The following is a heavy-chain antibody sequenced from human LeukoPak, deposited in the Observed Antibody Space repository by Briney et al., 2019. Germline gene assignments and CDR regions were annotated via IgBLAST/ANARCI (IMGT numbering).Heavy chain of an antibody. J-gene: IGHJ4*02. CDR3: ARHLGRYYSSGIDS. CDR1: GGSISSHY. V-gene: IGHV4-59*08. Sequence: SETLSLTCTVAGGSISSHYWSWIRQPPGKGLEWIGYIYDSGSTIYNPSLQSRVTISVDTSKNQFFLKLTSVTAADTAVYYCARHLGRYYSSGIDSWGPGTLVAVSS. D-gene: IGHD1-26*01. CDR2: IYDSGST.